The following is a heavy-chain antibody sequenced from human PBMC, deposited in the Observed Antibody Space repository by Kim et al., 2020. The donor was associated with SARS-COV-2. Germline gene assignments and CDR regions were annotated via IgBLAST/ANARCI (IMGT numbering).Heavy chain of an antibody. CDR3: LGGYDLDD. V-gene: IGHV1-3*01. D-gene: IGHD2-15*01. J-gene: IGHJ4*02. CDR1: GHTFTSYS. Sequence: ASVKVSCKTSGHTFTSYSIHWVRQAPGQRLEWMGGINCGSGNTIYSQKFQGRVTFTTDTSASTAYMELSFLRSEDSAVYYCLGGYDLDDWGQGTMVTVSS. CDR2: INCGSGNT.